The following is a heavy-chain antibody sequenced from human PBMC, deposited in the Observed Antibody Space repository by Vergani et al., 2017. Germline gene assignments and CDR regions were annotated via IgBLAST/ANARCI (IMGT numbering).Heavy chain of an antibody. CDR3: ARQFWVSQGVGAFET. D-gene: IGHD3-16*01. CDR1: GYSISRGYY. J-gene: IGHJ3*02. CDR2: VFHSGSA. V-gene: IGHV4-38-2*02. Sequence: QVQLQESGPGLVKPSETLSLTCSVSGYSISRGYYWGWIRHPPVKGLEWIATVFHSGSAYYNPSLRRRVTISVETSKNQFSLRLTTLTAADTAVYYCARQFWVSQGVGAFETWGRGTEVSVSS.